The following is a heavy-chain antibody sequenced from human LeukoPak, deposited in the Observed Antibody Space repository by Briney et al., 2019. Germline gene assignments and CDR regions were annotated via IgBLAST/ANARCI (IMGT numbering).Heavy chain of an antibody. CDR1: GDTFNNYI. J-gene: IGHJ6*03. CDR2: VMPLFNTP. V-gene: IGHV1-69*05. Sequence: SVKVSCKASGDTFNNYIITWVRQAPGQGLEWMGGVMPLFNTPNYAQKFQGRITIITDASTHTSYMELRSLRAEDTAVYSCARVDRHHFYMDVWDKGTTVTVSS. D-gene: IGHD1-14*01. CDR3: ARVDRHHFYMDV.